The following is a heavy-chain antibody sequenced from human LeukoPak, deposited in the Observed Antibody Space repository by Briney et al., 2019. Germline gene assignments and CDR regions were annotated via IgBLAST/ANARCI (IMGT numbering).Heavy chain of an antibody. D-gene: IGHD3-22*01. CDR3: ARSHYSGYYETSFDP. J-gene: IGHJ5*02. V-gene: IGHV1-18*01. Sequence: GASVKVSCKTSGYTFTAYGISWVRQAHGQGLQWMGWISAYNNNTNYAQTLQDRLTMTTDTSTRTAYMELRSLRSDDTAMYYCARSHYSGYYETSFDPWGQGTLVTVSS. CDR2: ISAYNNNT. CDR1: GYTFTAYG.